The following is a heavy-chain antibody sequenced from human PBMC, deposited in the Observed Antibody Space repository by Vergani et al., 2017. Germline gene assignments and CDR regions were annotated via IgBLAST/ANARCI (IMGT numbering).Heavy chain of an antibody. Sequence: QLQLQESGPGLVKPSEILSLTCTVSGGSISSSSYYWGWIRQPPGKGLEWIGSIYYSGSTYYNPSLKGRVTISVDPSKNQFSLKLSSVTAADTAVYYCASGYCSSTSCYFDYWGQGTLVTVSS. CDR3: ASGYCSSTSCYFDY. CDR2: IYYSGST. D-gene: IGHD2-2*03. V-gene: IGHV4-39*07. CDR1: GGSISSSSYY. J-gene: IGHJ4*02.